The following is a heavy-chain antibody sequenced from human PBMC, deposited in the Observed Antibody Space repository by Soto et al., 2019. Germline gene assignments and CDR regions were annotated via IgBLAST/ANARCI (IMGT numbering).Heavy chain of an antibody. V-gene: IGHV3-33*08. J-gene: IGHJ3*02. D-gene: IGHD1-1*01. CDR3: ARRARNDFGAFDI. CDR2: IWYDGSNK. Sequence: QVQLVESGGGVVQPGRSLRLSCAASGFTFSSYAMHWVRQAPGKGLEWVAVIWYDGSNKYYADSVKGRFTISRDNSKNTLYLQMNSLRAEDTAVYYCARRARNDFGAFDIWGQGTMVTVSS. CDR1: GFTFSSYA.